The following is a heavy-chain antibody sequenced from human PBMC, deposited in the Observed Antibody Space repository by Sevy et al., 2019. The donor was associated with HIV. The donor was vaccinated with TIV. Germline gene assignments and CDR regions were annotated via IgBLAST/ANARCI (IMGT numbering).Heavy chain of an antibody. CDR3: ARLTLLLWFGEFRENWFDP. D-gene: IGHD3-10*01. Sequence: ETLSLTCTVSGGSISSSSYYWGWIRQPPGKGLEWIGSIYYSGSTYYNPSLKSRVTISVDTSKNQFSLKLSSVTAADTAVYYCARLTLLLWFGEFRENWFDPWGQGTLVTVSS. J-gene: IGHJ5*02. CDR1: GGSISSSSYY. CDR2: IYYSGST. V-gene: IGHV4-39*01.